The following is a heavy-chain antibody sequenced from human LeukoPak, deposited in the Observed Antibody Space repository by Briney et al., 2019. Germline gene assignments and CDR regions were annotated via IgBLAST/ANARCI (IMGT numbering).Heavy chain of an antibody. Sequence: GGSLRLSCAVSGFTFSSYAMSWVRQAPGKGLEWVSTINSGGDNTYYADSVKGRFTISRDNSKNTLYLQMNSLRAEDTAVYYCAKGETYYDFWSGSPIQYYYDYWGQGTLVTVSS. CDR1: GFTFSSYA. J-gene: IGHJ4*02. CDR2: INSGGDNT. V-gene: IGHV3-23*01. D-gene: IGHD3-3*01. CDR3: AKGETYYDFWSGSPIQYYYDY.